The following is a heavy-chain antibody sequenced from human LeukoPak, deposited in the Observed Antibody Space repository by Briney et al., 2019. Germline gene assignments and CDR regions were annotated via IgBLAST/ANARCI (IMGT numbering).Heavy chain of an antibody. CDR3: AREEYYSSYMDV. V-gene: IGHV3-21*01. CDR1: GFSFSSYS. Sequence: GGSLRLSCAASGFSFSSYSMNWVRQAPGKGLEWVSSISSSSDYIYYADSVKGRFTISRDNAKNSLYLQMNSLRAEDTAVYYCAREEYYSSYMDVWGKGTTVTVSS. D-gene: IGHD6-6*01. J-gene: IGHJ6*03. CDR2: ISSSSDYI.